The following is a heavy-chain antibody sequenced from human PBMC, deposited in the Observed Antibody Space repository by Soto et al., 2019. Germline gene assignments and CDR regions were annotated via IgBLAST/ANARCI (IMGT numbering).Heavy chain of an antibody. V-gene: IGHV3-33*01. D-gene: IGHD6-13*01. CDR3: ARDGRVGYPGIAAAGDYFDI. Sequence: GRSLRLSCAASGFTFSSYGMHWVRQAPGKGLEWVAVIRYDGSNKYYADSVKGRFTISRDNSKNTLYLQMNSLRAEDTAVYYCARDGRVGYPGIAAAGDYFDIWGQGTMVTVSS. CDR2: IRYDGSNK. J-gene: IGHJ3*02. CDR1: GFTFSSYG.